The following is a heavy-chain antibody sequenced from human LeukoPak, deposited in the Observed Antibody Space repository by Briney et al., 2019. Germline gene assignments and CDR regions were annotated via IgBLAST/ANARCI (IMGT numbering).Heavy chain of an antibody. D-gene: IGHD3-10*02. V-gene: IGHV3-48*03. CDR3: AELGITMIGGV. J-gene: IGHJ6*04. CDR2: ISSSGSTI. Sequence: GGSLRLSCAPSGFTLSSYEMNWVRQAPGKGLEWVSYISSSGSTIYYADSGKGRFTISRDNAKNSLYLQMNSLRAEDTAVYYCAELGITMIGGVWGKGTTVTISS. CDR1: GFTLSSYE.